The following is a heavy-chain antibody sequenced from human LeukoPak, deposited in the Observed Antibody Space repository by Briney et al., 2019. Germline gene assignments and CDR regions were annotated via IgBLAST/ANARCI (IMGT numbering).Heavy chain of an antibody. CDR2: INHSGST. D-gene: IGHD3/OR15-3a*01. V-gene: IGHV4-34*01. CDR1: GGSFSGYY. CDR3: AREGTRTGSLDY. Sequence: SETLSLTCAVYGGSFSGYYWSWIRQPPGKGLEWIGEINHSGSTNYNPSLKSRVTISVDTSKNQFSLKLSSVTAADTAVYYCAREGTRTGSLDYWGQGTLVTVSS. J-gene: IGHJ4*02.